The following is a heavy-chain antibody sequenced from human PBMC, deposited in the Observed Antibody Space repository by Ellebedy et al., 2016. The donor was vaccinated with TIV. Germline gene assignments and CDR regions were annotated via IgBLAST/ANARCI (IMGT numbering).Heavy chain of an antibody. CDR1: GYSFTSYW. Sequence: GESLKISCQGSGYSFTSYWNGWVRQMPGKGLEWMGIIYPGDSDTRYSPSFQGHVTISADKSISTAYLQWSSLKASDTAMYYCARQPHYYDSSGYYRGYFDYWGQGTLVTVSS. V-gene: IGHV5-51*01. D-gene: IGHD3-22*01. CDR3: ARQPHYYDSSGYYRGYFDY. J-gene: IGHJ4*02. CDR2: IYPGDSDT.